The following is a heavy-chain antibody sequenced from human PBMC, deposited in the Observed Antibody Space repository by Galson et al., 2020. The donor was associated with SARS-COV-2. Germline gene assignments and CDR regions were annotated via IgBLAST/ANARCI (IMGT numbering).Heavy chain of an antibody. V-gene: IGHV3-43D*03. D-gene: IGHD6-13*01. CDR2: ITWDGGSA. J-gene: IGHJ4*02. CDR3: AKAFSSDWYGSLDY. CDR1: GFTFDDYA. Sequence: SCAASGFTFDDYAIHWVRQAPGKGLEWVSLITWDGGSAYYADSVKGRFTISRDNSKNSLYLQMNSLRAEDTALYFCAKAFSSDWYGSLDYWGQGTLVTVSS.